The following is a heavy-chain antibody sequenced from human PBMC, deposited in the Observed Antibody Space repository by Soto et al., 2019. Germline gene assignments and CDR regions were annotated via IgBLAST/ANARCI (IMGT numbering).Heavy chain of an antibody. CDR3: AREAMTEDAFDI. V-gene: IGHV4-34*01. J-gene: IGHJ3*02. Sequence: SETLSLTCAVYGGSVNGYYWNWIRQPPGKGLEWIGEINHTGGTHYNPSLKSRVTMSVDTSKNQFSLRLSSVTAADTAVYYCAREAMTEDAFDIWGQGTMVTVSS. D-gene: IGHD2-2*01. CDR2: INHTGGT. CDR1: GGSVNGYY.